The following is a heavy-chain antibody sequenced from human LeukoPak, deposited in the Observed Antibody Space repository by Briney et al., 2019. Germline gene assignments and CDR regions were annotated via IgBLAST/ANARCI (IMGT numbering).Heavy chain of an antibody. Sequence: GGSLRLSCAASGFTFSTYTMYWVRHPPGKRLEWVSIIGSSGGGIHYADSVKGRFTISRDNSKNALYLQMNSLRVEDTAVYYCAKAAGSFYDFWSGYYTYNYFDYWGQGTLVTVSS. CDR3: AKAAGSFYDFWSGYYTYNYFDY. CDR1: GFTFSTYT. D-gene: IGHD3-3*01. V-gene: IGHV3-23*01. J-gene: IGHJ4*02. CDR2: IGSSGGGI.